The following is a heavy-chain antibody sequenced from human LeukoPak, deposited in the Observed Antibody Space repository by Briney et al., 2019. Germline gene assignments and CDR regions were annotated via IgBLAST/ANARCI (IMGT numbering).Heavy chain of an antibody. CDR1: GFTFSSYW. CDR3: ARVLFYGDYFDY. J-gene: IGHJ4*02. D-gene: IGHD4-17*01. Sequence: PGGSLRLSCAASGFTFSSYWMTWVRHLPGKGLEWVAKIKQDGSEKYYVDSVKGRFTISRDNAKNSLYLQMNSLRAEDTAVYYCARVLFYGDYFDYWGQGTLVTVSS. V-gene: IGHV3-7*01. CDR2: IKQDGSEK.